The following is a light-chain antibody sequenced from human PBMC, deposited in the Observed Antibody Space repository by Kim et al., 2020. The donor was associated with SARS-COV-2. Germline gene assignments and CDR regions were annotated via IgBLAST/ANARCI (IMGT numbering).Light chain of an antibody. CDR3: QQYNSWLIT. CDR2: GAS. Sequence: VSPGERATLPCRASQSIINNLAWYQQKPGQAPRLLISGASTRATGIPARFSGSGSGTEFTLTINSLQSEDFALYYCQQYNSWLITFGQGTRLEIK. V-gene: IGKV3-15*01. J-gene: IGKJ5*01. CDR1: QSIINN.